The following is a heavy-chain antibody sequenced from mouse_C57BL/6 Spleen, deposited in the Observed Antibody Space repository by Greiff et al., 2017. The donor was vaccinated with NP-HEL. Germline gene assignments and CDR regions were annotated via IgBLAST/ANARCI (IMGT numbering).Heavy chain of an antibody. CDR2: ISSGSSTI. J-gene: IGHJ3*01. CDR1: GFTFSDYG. Sequence: EVKLMESGGGLVKPGGSLKLSCAASGFTFSDYGMHWVRQAPEKGLEWVAYISSGSSTIYYADTVKGRFTISRDNAKNTLFLQMTSLRSEDTAMYYCATIYYGYDGGAYWGQGTLVTVSA. V-gene: IGHV5-17*01. CDR3: ATIYYGYDGGAY. D-gene: IGHD2-2*01.